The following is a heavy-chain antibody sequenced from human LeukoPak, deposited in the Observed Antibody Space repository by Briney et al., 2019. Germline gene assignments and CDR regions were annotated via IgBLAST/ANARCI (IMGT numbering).Heavy chain of an antibody. CDR1: GGTFSSYA. CDR3: ARGSPHYGSGSYYPASYYYYGMDV. J-gene: IGHJ6*02. CDR2: IIPIFGTA. V-gene: IGHV1-69*13. Sequence: SVKVSCKASGGTFSSYAISWVRQAPGQGLEWMGGIIPIFGTANYAQKFQGRVTITADGSTSTAYMELSSLRSEATAVYYCARGSPHYGSGSYYPASYYYYGMDVWGQGTTVTVSS. D-gene: IGHD3-10*01.